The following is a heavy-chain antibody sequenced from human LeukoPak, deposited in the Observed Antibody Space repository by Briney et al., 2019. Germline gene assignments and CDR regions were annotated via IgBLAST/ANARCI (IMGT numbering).Heavy chain of an antibody. CDR1: GFTVSDNY. V-gene: IGHV3-11*01. CDR3: ARMSSSWYRIYYYYYYMDV. CDR2: ISSSGSTI. J-gene: IGHJ6*03. D-gene: IGHD6-13*01. Sequence: GGSLRLSCAASGFTVSDNYMSWIRQAPGKGLEWVSYISSSGSTIYYADSVKGRFTISRDNAKNSLYLQMNSLRAEDTAVYYCARMSSSWYRIYYYYYYMDVWGKGTTVTVSS.